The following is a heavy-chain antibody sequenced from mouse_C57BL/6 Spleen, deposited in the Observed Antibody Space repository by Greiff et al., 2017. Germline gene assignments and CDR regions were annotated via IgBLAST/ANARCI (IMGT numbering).Heavy chain of an antibody. CDR3: TPIQRYYAMDY. CDR2: IRNKANNHAT. CDR1: GFTFSDAW. J-gene: IGHJ4*01. V-gene: IGHV6-6*01. Sequence: EVKLMESGGGLVQPGGSMKLSCAASGFTFSDAWMDWVRQSPEKGLEWVAEIRNKANNHATSYAESVKGRFTISRDDSKSSVYLQMNSLRAEDTGIYYWTPIQRYYAMDYWGQGTSVTVSS.